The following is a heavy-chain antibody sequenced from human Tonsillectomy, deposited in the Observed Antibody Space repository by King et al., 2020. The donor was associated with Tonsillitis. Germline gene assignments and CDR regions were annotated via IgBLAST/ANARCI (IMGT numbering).Heavy chain of an antibody. CDR2: VYYIGST. CDR1: DDSISSYY. CDR3: ARHGPSRAWDGSGYYPFGD. D-gene: IGHD3-22*01. J-gene: IGHJ4*02. V-gene: IGHV4-59*08. Sequence: VQLQESGPGLVKPSETLSLTCTVSDDSISSYYWSWIRQPPGKGLEWIGYVYYIGSTNYNPSLKSRVTISVDTSKKQFSLKLSSVTAADTAVYYCARHGPSRAWDGSGYYPFGDWGQGTLVTVSS.